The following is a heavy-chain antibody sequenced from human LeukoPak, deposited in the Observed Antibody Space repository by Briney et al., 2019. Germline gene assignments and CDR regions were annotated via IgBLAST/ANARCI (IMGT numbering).Heavy chain of an antibody. CDR3: AGGIAAAGTGDY. CDR2: MSGSGGST. V-gene: IGHV3-23*01. CDR1: GFTFSSYA. J-gene: IGHJ4*02. D-gene: IGHD6-13*01. Sequence: GGSLRLSCAASGFTFSSYAMSWVRQAPGKGLEWVSGMSGSGGSTFYADSVKGRFTISRDNSKNTLYLQMNSLRAEDTAVYYSAGGIAAAGTGDYWGQGTLVTVSS.